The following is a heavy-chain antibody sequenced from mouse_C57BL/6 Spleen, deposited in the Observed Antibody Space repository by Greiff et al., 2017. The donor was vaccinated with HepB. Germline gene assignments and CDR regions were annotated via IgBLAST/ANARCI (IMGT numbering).Heavy chain of an antibody. CDR2: ISDGGSYT. V-gene: IGHV5-4*01. CDR3: ARDGIGVVAAMDY. Sequence: EVMLVESGGGLVKPGGSLKLSCAASGFTFSSYAMSWVRQTPEKRLEWVATISDGGSYTYYPDNVKGRFTISRDNAKNNLYLQMSHLKSEDTAMYYCARDGIGVVAAMDYWGQGTSVTVSS. J-gene: IGHJ4*01. D-gene: IGHD1-1*01. CDR1: GFTFSSYA.